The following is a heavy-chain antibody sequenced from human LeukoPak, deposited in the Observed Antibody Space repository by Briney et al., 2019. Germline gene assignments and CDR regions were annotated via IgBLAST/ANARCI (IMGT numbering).Heavy chain of an antibody. CDR3: AREGTERVAVAGTPDAFDI. CDR2: INHSGST. D-gene: IGHD6-19*01. CDR1: GGSFSGYY. V-gene: IGHV4-34*01. J-gene: IGHJ3*02. Sequence: TSETLSLTCAVYGGSFSGYYWSWIRQPPGKGLEWIGEINHSGSTNYNPSLKSRVTISVDTSKNQFSLKLSSVTAADTAVYYCAREGTERVAVAGTPDAFDIWGQGTMVTVSS.